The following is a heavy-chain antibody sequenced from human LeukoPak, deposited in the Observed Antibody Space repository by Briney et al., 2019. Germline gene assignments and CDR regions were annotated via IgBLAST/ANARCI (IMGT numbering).Heavy chain of an antibody. CDR2: IYTSGST. CDR1: GSSISSGSYY. CDR3: ARTMYYYGSGSYFFDY. Sequence: SQTLSLTCTVSGSSISSGSYYWSWIRQPAGKGLEWIGRIYTSGSTNYNPSLKSRVTISVDTSKNQFSLKLSSVTAADTAVYYCARTMYYYGSGSYFFDYWGQGTLVAVSS. V-gene: IGHV4-61*02. J-gene: IGHJ4*02. D-gene: IGHD3-10*01.